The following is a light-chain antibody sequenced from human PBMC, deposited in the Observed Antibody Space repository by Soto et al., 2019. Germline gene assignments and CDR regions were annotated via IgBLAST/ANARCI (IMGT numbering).Light chain of an antibody. Sequence: SALTQPRSVSGSPGQSVTISCTGTSSDVGGYNYVSWYQQHPGKVPKLMIYEVTKRPSGVPDRFSGSKSGNTASLTISGLQAEDEADYYCCSYAGSYSNYVFGTGTKVTVL. CDR2: EVT. V-gene: IGLV2-11*01. CDR3: CSYAGSYSNYV. J-gene: IGLJ1*01. CDR1: SSDVGGYNY.